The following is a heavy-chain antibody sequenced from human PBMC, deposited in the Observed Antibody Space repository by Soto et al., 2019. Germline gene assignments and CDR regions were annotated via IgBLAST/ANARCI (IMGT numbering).Heavy chain of an antibody. CDR1: GGAVNSYY. J-gene: IGHJ4*02. D-gene: IGHD2-21*02. CDR3: ARVFPSYCGGDCAYFDS. CDR2: IFYSGST. Sequence: QVQLQESGPGLVRPSETLSLTCTVSGGAVNSYYWSWIRQTPGKGPEWIGYIFYSGSTNSNPSLKSRASMSVDMSKNLCSLRLSSLTAADTAVYYCARVFPSYCGGDCAYFDSWGQGIVVTVSS. V-gene: IGHV4-59*02.